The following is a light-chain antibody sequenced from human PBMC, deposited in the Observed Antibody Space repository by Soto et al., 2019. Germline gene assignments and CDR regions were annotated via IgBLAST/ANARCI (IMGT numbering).Light chain of an antibody. CDR1: QSIGSY. J-gene: IGKJ4*01. CDR2: GGS. CDR3: QQYGSSPPGT. Sequence: SSSVGDRVTITWRASQSIGSYLNWYQQKPGKAPNLLIHGGSILQSGVPPRFSGGGGGTDFTLTISSLQPEDFAVYYCQQYGSSPPGTFGGGTKVDIK. V-gene: IGKV1-39*01.